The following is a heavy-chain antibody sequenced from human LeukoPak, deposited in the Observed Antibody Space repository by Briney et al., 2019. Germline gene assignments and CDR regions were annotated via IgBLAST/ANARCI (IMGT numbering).Heavy chain of an antibody. CDR2: ISAYNDNT. CDR3: ARDGTTTDDH. CDR1: GGTFNNYA. J-gene: IGHJ4*02. V-gene: IGHV1-18*01. Sequence: ASVKVSCKASGGTFNNYAFSWVRQAPGQGLEWMGWISAYNDNTNYAQEFQGRVTMTTDTSTSTAYMELRSLRSDDTAVYYCARDGTTTDDHWGQGTLVTVSS. D-gene: IGHD1-26*01.